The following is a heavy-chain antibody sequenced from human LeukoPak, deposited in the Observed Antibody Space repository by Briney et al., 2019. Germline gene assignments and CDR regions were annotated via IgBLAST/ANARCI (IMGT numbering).Heavy chain of an antibody. CDR1: GFTVSSSY. J-gene: IGHJ4*02. V-gene: IGHV3-53*01. CDR3: AREVVSSPSYFDS. D-gene: IGHD2-15*01. Sequence: GGSLRLSCAASGFTVSSSYMYWVRQAPGKGLEWVSFFYRGDSTYYAESVRGRFTISRDNSKNTLYLLMNSPIPEDTAVYYCAREVVSSPSYFDSWGQGTLVTVSS. CDR2: FYRGDST.